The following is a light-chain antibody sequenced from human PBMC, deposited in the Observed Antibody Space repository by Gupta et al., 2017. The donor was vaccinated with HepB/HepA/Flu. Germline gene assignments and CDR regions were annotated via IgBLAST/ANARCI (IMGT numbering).Light chain of an antibody. CDR1: SSNIGSTT. CDR3: AAWDDSLNGQV. Sequence: QSVLTQPPSASGTPGQRVTISCSGSSSNIGSTTVGCYQHFPGTAPKLLTYAEFKRPSGVTDRFSGSKSGTSASLAISGLQSEDEADYYCAAWDDSLNGQVFGTGTKLTVL. V-gene: IGLV1-44*01. J-gene: IGLJ1*01. CDR2: AEF.